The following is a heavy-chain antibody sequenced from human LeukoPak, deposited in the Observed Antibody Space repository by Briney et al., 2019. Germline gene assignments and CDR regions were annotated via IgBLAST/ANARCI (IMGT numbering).Heavy chain of an antibody. CDR2: ISYDETNT. V-gene: IGHV3-30-3*01. CDR3: AREYISGWYDY. D-gene: IGHD6-19*01. Sequence: PGGSLRLSCAASGFTFNTYNIHWVRQAPVKGLEWVAVISYDETNTFYADSVKGRFTISRDKSKNTLYLQMNSLRAEDTAVYCCAREYISGWYDYWGQGTLVTVSS. CDR1: GFTFNTYN. J-gene: IGHJ4*02.